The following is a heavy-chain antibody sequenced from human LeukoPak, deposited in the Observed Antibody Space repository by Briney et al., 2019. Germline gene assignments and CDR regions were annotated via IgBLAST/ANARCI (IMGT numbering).Heavy chain of an antibody. CDR3: AKDRTVGASYWYFDL. D-gene: IGHD1-26*01. V-gene: IGHV3-23*01. CDR1: GFTFSSYA. CDR2: SGSGGNT. J-gene: IGHJ2*01. Sequence: GGSLRLSCAASGFTFSSYAVSWVRQAPGRGLEWVSSGSGGNTYYADSVKGRFTISRDSSKNTLFLHMNTLRAEDTAIYYCAKDRTVGASYWYFDLWGRGTLVTVSS.